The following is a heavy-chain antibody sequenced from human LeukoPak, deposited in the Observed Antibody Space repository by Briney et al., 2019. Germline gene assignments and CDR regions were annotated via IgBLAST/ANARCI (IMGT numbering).Heavy chain of an antibody. Sequence: SETLSLTCTVSGGSISSYYWSWIRQPPGKGLEWIGSIYYSGSTYYNPSLKSRVTISADTSQNQFSLKLSSVTAADTAVYYCASRKLGNDYWGQGTLVTVSS. V-gene: IGHV4-59*01. D-gene: IGHD7-27*01. CDR3: ASRKLGNDY. CDR2: IYYSGST. CDR1: GGSISSYY. J-gene: IGHJ4*02.